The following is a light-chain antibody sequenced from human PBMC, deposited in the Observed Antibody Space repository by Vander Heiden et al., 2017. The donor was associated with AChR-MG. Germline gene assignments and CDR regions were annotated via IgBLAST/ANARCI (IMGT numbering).Light chain of an antibody. CDR3: QVWDRTNDHVV. Sequence: SYVLAQPPSVSVAPGKTARITWGGTNIGSKSVHWFQQKPGQAPVVVVYDDSDRPSGIPERVFGSNSGNTATLTISRVEAGDEADYYCQVWDRTNDHVVFGGGTKLTVL. CDR1: NIGSKS. V-gene: IGLV3-21*03. J-gene: IGLJ3*02. CDR2: DDS.